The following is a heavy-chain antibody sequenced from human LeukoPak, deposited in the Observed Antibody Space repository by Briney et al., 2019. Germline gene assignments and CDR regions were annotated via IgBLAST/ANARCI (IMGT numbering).Heavy chain of an antibody. Sequence: GGSQRLPCAASGFTFSSYSMNWVRQAPGKGLEWVSSISSSSSYIYYADSVKGRFTISRDNAKNSLYLQMNSLRAEDTAVYYCARDHSGYESGYWGQGTLVTVSS. J-gene: IGHJ4*02. CDR2: ISSSSSYI. CDR3: ARDHSGYESGY. D-gene: IGHD5-12*01. CDR1: GFTFSSYS. V-gene: IGHV3-21*01.